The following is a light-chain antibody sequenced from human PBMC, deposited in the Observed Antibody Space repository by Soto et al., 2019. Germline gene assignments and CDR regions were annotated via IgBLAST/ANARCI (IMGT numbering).Light chain of an antibody. CDR2: DVN. Sequence: QSALTQPASVSGSPGQSITISCTGTSSDVGSYPYVSWYQQHPGKAPKLIIYDVNNRPSGVSTRFSGSKSGNTASLTISGLQAEDEADYYCSSYTTTSTVLFGGGTKVTVL. CDR3: SSYTTTSTVL. CDR1: SSDVGSYPY. J-gene: IGLJ2*01. V-gene: IGLV2-14*03.